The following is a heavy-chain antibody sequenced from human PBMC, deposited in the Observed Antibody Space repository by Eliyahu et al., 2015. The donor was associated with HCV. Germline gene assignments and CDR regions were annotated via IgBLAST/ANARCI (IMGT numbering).Heavy chain of an antibody. Sequence: QVQLQQWGAGLLKPSETLSLTCAVYGGSFSGYYWSWIRQPPGKGLEWIGEINHSGSTHYNPSLKSRVTISVDTSKNQFSLKLSSVTAADTAVYYCARFDWLLYQDYYYGMDVWGQGTTVTVSS. CDR2: INHSGST. CDR1: GGSFSGYY. CDR3: ARFDWLLYQDYYYGMDV. J-gene: IGHJ6*02. V-gene: IGHV4-34*01. D-gene: IGHD3-9*01.